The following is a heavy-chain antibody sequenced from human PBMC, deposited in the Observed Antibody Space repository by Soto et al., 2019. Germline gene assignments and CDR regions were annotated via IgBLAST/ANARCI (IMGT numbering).Heavy chain of an antibody. CDR3: GRGIAFWSGYYYPPPFDY. J-gene: IGHJ4*02. Sequence: SETLSLTCTVSGGSISSGGYYWSWIRQHPGKGLEWIGYIYYSGSTYYNPSLKSRVTISVDTSKNQFSLKLSSVTAADTAVYYCGRGIAFWSGYYYPPPFDYWGQGTLVTVSS. D-gene: IGHD3-3*01. CDR2: IYYSGST. V-gene: IGHV4-31*03. CDR1: GGSISSGGYY.